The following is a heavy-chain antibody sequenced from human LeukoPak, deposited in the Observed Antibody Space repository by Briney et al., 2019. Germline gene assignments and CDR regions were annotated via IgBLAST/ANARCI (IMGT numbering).Heavy chain of an antibody. V-gene: IGHV3-30*04. J-gene: IGHJ4*02. CDR2: ISYDGSNK. CDR3: AREDGDPGDFDY. Sequence: GGSLRLSCAASGSTFSSYAMHWFRQAPGKGLEWVAVISYDGSNKYYADSVKGRFTISRDNSKNTLYLQMNSLRAEDTAVYYCAREDGDPGDFDYWGQGTLVTVSS. CDR1: GSTFSSYA. D-gene: IGHD4-17*01.